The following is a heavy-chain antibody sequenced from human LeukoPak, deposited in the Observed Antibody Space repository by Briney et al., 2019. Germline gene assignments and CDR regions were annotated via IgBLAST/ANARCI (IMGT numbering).Heavy chain of an antibody. CDR1: GYTFTSYD. V-gene: IGHV1-8*01. Sequence: ASVKVSCKASGYTFTSYDINWVRQATGQGLEWMGWMNPNSDNTGYAQKFQGRVTMTRNTSISTAYMELSSLRSEDTAVYYCARGEYYDSSGYYYYYWGQGTLVTVSS. D-gene: IGHD3-22*01. CDR2: MNPNSDNT. J-gene: IGHJ4*02. CDR3: ARGEYYDSSGYYYYY.